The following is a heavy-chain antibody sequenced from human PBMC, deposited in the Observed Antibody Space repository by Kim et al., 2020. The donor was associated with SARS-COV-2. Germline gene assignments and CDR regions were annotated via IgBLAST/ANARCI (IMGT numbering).Heavy chain of an antibody. Sequence: GGSLRLSCAASGFTFSSYGMHWVRQAPGKGLEWVAVISYDGSNKYYADSVKGRFTISRDNSKNTLYLQMNSLRAEDTAVYYCAKDFIPMVVVPAVWGQGTTVTVFS. J-gene: IGHJ6*02. CDR3: AKDFIPMVVVPAV. D-gene: IGHD2-2*01. V-gene: IGHV3-30*18. CDR1: GFTFSSYG. CDR2: ISYDGSNK.